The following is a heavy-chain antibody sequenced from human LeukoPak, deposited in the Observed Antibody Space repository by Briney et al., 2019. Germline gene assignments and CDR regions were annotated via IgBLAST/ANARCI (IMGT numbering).Heavy chain of an antibody. Sequence: ASVKVSCKASGYTFTGYYMHWVRQAPGQGLEWMGRINPNRGGTNYAQKFQGRVTMTRDTSISTAYMELSRLRSDDTAVYYSARDFCSSTSCYVMGGYWGQGTLVTVSS. J-gene: IGHJ4*02. D-gene: IGHD2-2*01. CDR1: GYTFTGYY. CDR3: ARDFCSSTSCYVMGGY. V-gene: IGHV1-2*06. CDR2: INPNRGGT.